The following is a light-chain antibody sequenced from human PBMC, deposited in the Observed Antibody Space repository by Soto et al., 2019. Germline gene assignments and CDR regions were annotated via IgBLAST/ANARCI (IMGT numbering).Light chain of an antibody. J-gene: IGKJ1*01. CDR2: DAS. V-gene: IGKV1-5*01. Sequence: QMTQSPSTVSASVGDRVTITCRASQSISSWLAWYQQKPGKAPKLLIYDASSLESGVPSRFSGSGSGTEFTLTISSLQPDDFATYYCQQYNSYSWTFGQGTMVDI. CDR1: QSISSW. CDR3: QQYNSYSWT.